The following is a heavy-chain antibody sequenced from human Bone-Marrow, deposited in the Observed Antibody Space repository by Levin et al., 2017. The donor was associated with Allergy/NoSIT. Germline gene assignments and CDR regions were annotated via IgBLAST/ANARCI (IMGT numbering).Heavy chain of an antibody. J-gene: IGHJ4*02. CDR3: ARVEARYSSSSFDY. D-gene: IGHD6-13*01. V-gene: IGHV3-66*01. CDR2: IYSGGST. CDR1: GFTVSSNY. Sequence: GESLKISCAASGFTVSSNYMSWVRQAPGKGLEWVSVIYSGGSTYYADSVKGRFTISRDNSKNTLYLQMNSLRAEDTAVYYCARVEARYSSSSFDYWGQGTLVTVSS.